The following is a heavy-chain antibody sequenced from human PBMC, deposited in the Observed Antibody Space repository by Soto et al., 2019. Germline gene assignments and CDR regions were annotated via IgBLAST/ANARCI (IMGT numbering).Heavy chain of an antibody. J-gene: IGHJ5*02. CDR1: RSSTSSGHS. D-gene: IGHD3-10*01. CDR3: ARVNSVGGSGTWNWFDP. Sequence: LSLTSVVSRSSTSSGHSWGWIRQPPAKGLEWIGSIYNSGSTYYNPSLKRRGTISVDTSKNQFSLKVSSVTAADMAVNFCARVNSVGGSGTWNWFDPGGQGTLVTVS. V-gene: IGHV4-38-2*01. CDR2: IYNSGST.